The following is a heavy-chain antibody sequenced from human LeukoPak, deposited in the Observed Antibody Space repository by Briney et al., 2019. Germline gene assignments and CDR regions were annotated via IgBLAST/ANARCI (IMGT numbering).Heavy chain of an antibody. J-gene: IGHJ3*02. CDR1: GFTFSSYW. V-gene: IGHV3-74*01. Sequence: GGSLRLSCAASGFTFSSYWMHWVRQALGKGLVWVSRIKSDGSRITYADSVKGRFTISRDNAKNTLYLQMNSLRAEDTAVYYCARVRDDAFDIWGLGTRVTVSS. CDR2: IKSDGSRI. CDR3: ARVRDDAFDI. D-gene: IGHD5-24*01.